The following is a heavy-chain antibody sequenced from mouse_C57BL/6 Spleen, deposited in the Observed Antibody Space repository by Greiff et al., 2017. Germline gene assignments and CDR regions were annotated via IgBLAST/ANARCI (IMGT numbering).Heavy chain of an antibody. D-gene: IGHD1-1*01. V-gene: IGHV1-15*01. J-gene: IGHJ4*01. CDR1: GYTFTDYE. CDR2: IDPETGGT. Sequence: QFQLQQSGAELVRPGASVTLSCTASGYTFTDYEMHWVKQTPVHGLEWIGAIDPETGGTAYNQKFQGKAILTADKSSSTAYMELRSLTSDDSAVYYCTRSRCSSSYAMDYWGQGTSVTVSS. CDR3: TRSRCSSSYAMDY.